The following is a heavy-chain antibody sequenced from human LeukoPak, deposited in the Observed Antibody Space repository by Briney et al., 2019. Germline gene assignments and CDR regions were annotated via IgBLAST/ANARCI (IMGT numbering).Heavy chain of an antibody. V-gene: IGHV3-53*01. CDR3: ARYSGFDFDY. Sequence: GGSLRLSCAASGFNVSSNYMSWVRQAPGQGLEWVSVIYSSGYTLYADSVKGRFTISRDNSKNTLYLQMNRLRAEDTAVYYCARYSGFDFDYWGQGTLVTVSS. D-gene: IGHD5-12*01. J-gene: IGHJ4*02. CDR1: GFNVSSNY. CDR2: IYSSGYT.